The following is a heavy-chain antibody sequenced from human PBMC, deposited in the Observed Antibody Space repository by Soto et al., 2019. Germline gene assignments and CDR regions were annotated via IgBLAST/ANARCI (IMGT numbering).Heavy chain of an antibody. Sequence: QLQLQESGPGLVKPSETLSLTCTVSGGSISSSSYYWGWIRQPPGKGLEWIGSIYYSGSTYYNPSLKSRVTISVDTSKNQFSLKLSSVTAADTAVYYCARPLYDGYNFVGYFQHWGQGTLVTVSS. D-gene: IGHD5-12*01. J-gene: IGHJ1*01. CDR3: ARPLYDGYNFVGYFQH. CDR1: GGSISSSSYY. CDR2: IYYSGST. V-gene: IGHV4-39*01.